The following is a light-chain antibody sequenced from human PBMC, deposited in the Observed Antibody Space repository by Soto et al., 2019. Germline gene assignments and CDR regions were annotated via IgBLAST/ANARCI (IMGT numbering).Light chain of an antibody. V-gene: IGKV3-20*01. CDR3: QQYGGSPRT. Sequence: EIVLTQSPGTLSLSPGERATLSCRASQSINNNYLAWYQQKRGQAPRLLICGASSRATGIPDRFSGSGSGTDFTLTISRLEPEDFAVYFCQQYGGSPRTFGQGTKVEIK. CDR1: QSINNNY. CDR2: GAS. J-gene: IGKJ1*01.